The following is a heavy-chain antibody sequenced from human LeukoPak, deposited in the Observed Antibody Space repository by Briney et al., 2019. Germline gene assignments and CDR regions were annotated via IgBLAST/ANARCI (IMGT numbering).Heavy chain of an antibody. CDR2: IQYDESSK. Sequence: PGGSLRLSCAASGFTFSRHVMHWVRQAPGKGLEWVAFIQYDESSKYYADSVKGRFTISRDNSKNTLYLQMNSLRAENTAVYYCAKDRGDYDLDYWGQGTLVTVSS. J-gene: IGHJ4*02. D-gene: IGHD4-17*01. CDR3: AKDRGDYDLDY. CDR1: GFTFSRHV. V-gene: IGHV3-30*02.